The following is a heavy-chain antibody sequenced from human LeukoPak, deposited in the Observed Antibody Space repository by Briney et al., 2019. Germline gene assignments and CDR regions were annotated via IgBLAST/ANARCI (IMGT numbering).Heavy chain of an antibody. CDR3: AREEESDVTWDSSGWPFDY. CDR1: GFTFINAW. J-gene: IGHJ4*02. Sequence: GGSLRLSCAASGFTFINAWMNWVRQAPGKGLEWVGRIKSKTDGGTTDYAAPVKGRFTISRDDSKSITYLQMNSLRSEDTAVYYCAREEESDVTWDSSGWPFDYWGQGTLVTVSS. D-gene: IGHD3-22*01. V-gene: IGHV3-15*01. CDR2: IKSKTDGGTT.